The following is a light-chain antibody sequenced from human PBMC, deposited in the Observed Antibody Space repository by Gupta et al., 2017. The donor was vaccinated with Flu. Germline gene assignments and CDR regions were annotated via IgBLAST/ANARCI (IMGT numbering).Light chain of an antibody. CDR2: GAS. Sequence: VLTQSPGTLSLSPGERATLSCRASQSVSSSYLAWYQQKPGQAPRLLIYGASSRATGIPDRFIGSGSGTDFTLTISRLEPEDFAVYYCQQYGSSPYTFGQGTKLEIK. J-gene: IGKJ2*01. V-gene: IGKV3-20*01. CDR1: QSVSSSY. CDR3: QQYGSSPYT.